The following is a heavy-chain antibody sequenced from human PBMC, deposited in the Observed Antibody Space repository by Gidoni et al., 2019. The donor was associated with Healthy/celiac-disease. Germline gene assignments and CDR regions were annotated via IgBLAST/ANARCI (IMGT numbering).Heavy chain of an antibody. V-gene: IGHV3-33*01. J-gene: IGHJ6*02. CDR2: IWYDGSNK. Sequence: QVQLVESGGGVVQPGRSLRLSCAASGFTFSSYGMHWVRQAPGKGLEWVAVIWYDGSNKYYADSVKGRFTIARDNSKNTLYLQMNSLRAEDTAVYYCARGYCSSTSCYTGIALSGGMDVWGQGTTVTVSS. CDR1: GFTFSSYG. D-gene: IGHD2-2*02. CDR3: ARGYCSSTSCYTGIALSGGMDV.